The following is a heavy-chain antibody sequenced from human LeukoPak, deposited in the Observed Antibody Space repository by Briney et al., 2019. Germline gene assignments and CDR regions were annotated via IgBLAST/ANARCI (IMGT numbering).Heavy chain of an antibody. J-gene: IGHJ3*02. CDR1: GYTFTSYY. D-gene: IGHD3-9*01. CDR2: INPNSGGT. Sequence: GASVKVSCKASGYTFTSYYMHWVRQAPGQGLEWMGWINPNSGGTNYAQKFQGRVTMTRDTSISTDYMELSRLRSDDTAVYYCARVVTTLRYFDWLPKDAFDIWGQGTMVTVSS. V-gene: IGHV1-2*02. CDR3: ARVVTTLRYFDWLPKDAFDI.